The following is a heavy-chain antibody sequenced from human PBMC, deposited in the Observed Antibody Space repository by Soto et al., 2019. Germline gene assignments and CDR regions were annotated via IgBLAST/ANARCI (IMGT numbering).Heavy chain of an antibody. J-gene: IGHJ6*02. CDR1: GGSVSSSY. CDR2: IYPSGTT. D-gene: IGHD3-10*01. CDR3: ARDDYGSAGMDV. V-gene: IGHV4-4*07. Sequence: SETLSLTCIVSGGSVSSSYWSWIRQPAGKGLEWIGRIYPSGTTNYNPSLKSRLTMSVDTSKNQFSLRLRSVTAADTAVYFCARDDYGSAGMDVWGQGTTVTVSS.